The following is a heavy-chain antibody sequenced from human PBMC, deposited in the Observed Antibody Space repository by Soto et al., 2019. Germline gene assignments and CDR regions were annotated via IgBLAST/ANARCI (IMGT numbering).Heavy chain of an antibody. CDR2: IIPAFDTT. CDR1: GGTFNSYL. Sequence: ASVKVSCKTSGGTFNSYLIDWVRQAPGQGLEWMGGIIPAFDTTKYAQKFQDRVTITADKSTSTAYLELRTLTSEDTAVYYCASGLDQPPVGLHFDTWAQRTLVIVSS. J-gene: IGHJ4*02. D-gene: IGHD1-26*01. CDR3: ASGLDQPPVGLHFDT. V-gene: IGHV1-69*06.